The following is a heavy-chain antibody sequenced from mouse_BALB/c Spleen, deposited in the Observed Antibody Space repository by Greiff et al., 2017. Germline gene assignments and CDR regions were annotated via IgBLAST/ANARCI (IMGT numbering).Heavy chain of an antibody. CDR2: ILPGSGST. CDR1: GYTFSSYW. CDR3: ARRVWSPFYAMDD. V-gene: IGHV1-9*01. D-gene: IGHD2-10*02. Sequence: VQLQQSGAELMKPGASVKISCKATGYTFSSYWIEWVKQRPGHGLEWIGEILPGSGSTNYNEKFKGKATFTADTSSNTAYMQLSSLTSEDSAVYYCARRVWSPFYAMDDWGQGTSVTVSS. J-gene: IGHJ4*01.